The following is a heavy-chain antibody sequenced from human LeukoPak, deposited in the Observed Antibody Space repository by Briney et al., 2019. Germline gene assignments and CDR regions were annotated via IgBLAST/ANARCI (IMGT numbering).Heavy chain of an antibody. J-gene: IGHJ5*02. Sequence: SETLSLTCAVYGGSFSGYCWSWIRQPPGKGLEWIGEINHSGSTNYNPSLKSRVTISVDTSKNQFSLKLSSVTAADTAVYYCARSWFDPWGQGTLVTVSS. CDR1: GGSFSGYC. CDR3: ARSWFDP. CDR2: INHSGST. V-gene: IGHV4-34*01.